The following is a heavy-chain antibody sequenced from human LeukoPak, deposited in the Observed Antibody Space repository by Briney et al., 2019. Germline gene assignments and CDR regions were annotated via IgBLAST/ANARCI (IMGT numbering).Heavy chain of an antibody. J-gene: IGHJ3*02. CDR1: GLTVSSNY. CDR2: IYSGGST. CDR3: ARDLGSYGSVDAFDI. D-gene: IGHD5-18*01. V-gene: IGHV3-53*01. Sequence: PGGSLRLSCAASGLTVSSNYMSWVRQATGKGLEWVPVIYSGGSTYYADSVKGRFTISRDNSKNTLYLQMNSLRAEDTAVYYCARDLGSYGSVDAFDIWGQGTMVTVSS.